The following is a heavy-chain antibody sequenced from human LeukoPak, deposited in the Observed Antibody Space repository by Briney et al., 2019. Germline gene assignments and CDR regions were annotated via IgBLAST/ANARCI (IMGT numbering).Heavy chain of an antibody. CDR2: INPDNGDT. D-gene: IGHD3-16*01. CDR1: GCIFTNFY. CDR3: ARDYWGTPDF. J-gene: IGHJ4*02. Sequence: RASVKVSCKASGCIFTNFYMHWVRQAPGQGLEWMGWINPDNGDTNYAHRFQGRVTMTRDTSISTAYMDLSRLKSDDTAVYYCARDYWGTPDFWGQGTLVTVSS. V-gene: IGHV1-2*02.